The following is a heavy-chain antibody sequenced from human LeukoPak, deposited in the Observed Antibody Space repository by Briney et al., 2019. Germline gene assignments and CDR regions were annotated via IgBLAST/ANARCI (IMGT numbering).Heavy chain of an antibody. D-gene: IGHD3-10*01. J-gene: IGHJ4*02. CDR2: FDPEDGET. CDR3: ATGGWLVSYFDY. CDR1: GGTFSSYA. V-gene: IGHV1-24*01. Sequence: ASVKVSCKASGGTFSSYAISWVRQAPGQGLEWMGGFDPEDGETIYAQKFQGRVTMTEDTSTDTAYMELSSLRSEDTAVYYCATGGWLVSYFDYWGQGTLVTVSS.